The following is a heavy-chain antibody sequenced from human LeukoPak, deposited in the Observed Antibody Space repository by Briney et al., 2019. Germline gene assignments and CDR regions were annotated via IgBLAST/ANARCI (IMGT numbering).Heavy chain of an antibody. V-gene: IGHV1-2*04. J-gene: IGHJ3*02. CDR2: INPNSGGT. CDR1: GYTFTSYY. CDR3: ASATGIAAAGSNAFDI. Sequence: ASVKVSCKASGYTFTSYYMHWVRQAPGQGLEWMGWINPNSGGTNYAQKFQGWVTMTRDTSISTAYMELSRLRSDDTAVYYCASATGIAAAGSNAFDIWGQGTMVTVSS. D-gene: IGHD6-13*01.